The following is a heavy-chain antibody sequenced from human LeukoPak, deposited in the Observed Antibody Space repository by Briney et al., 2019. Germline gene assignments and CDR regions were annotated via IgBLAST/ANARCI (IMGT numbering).Heavy chain of an antibody. V-gene: IGHV3-74*01. CDR2: INTDGSGT. D-gene: IGHD4-11*01. CDR1: GFTFNNYW. J-gene: IGHJ5*02. CDR3: ARLGDYSNYYWFDP. Sequence: GGSLRLSCAASGFTFNNYWMHWVRQAPGKGLVWVSHINTDGSGTSYADSGKGRFNISRDNAKNSLYLQMSSLRDEDTAVYLCARLGDYSNYYWFDPWGQGTLVTVSS.